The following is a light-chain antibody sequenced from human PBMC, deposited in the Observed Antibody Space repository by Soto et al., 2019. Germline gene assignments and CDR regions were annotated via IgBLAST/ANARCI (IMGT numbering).Light chain of an antibody. CDR3: QQYGPSPALT. Sequence: EIVLTQSPGTLSLSPGARATLSCRASQSVSSSYLAWYQQKPGQAPRLLIYGASSRATGIPGRFSGSGSGTDFTLTISRLEPEDFAVYHCQQYGPSPALTFGGGTKVEIK. CDR2: GAS. CDR1: QSVSSSY. J-gene: IGKJ4*01. V-gene: IGKV3-20*01.